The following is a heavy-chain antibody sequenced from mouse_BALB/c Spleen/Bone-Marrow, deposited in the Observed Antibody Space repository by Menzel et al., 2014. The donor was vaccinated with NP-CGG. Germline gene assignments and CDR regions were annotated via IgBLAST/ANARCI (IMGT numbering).Heavy chain of an antibody. J-gene: IGHJ3*01. CDR2: IWAGGST. CDR1: EFSLTSYG. V-gene: IGHV2-9*02. D-gene: IGHD1-1*01. CDR3: ARGGSSRAWFAY. Sequence: VNLVESGPGLVAPSQSLSIPCTVSEFSLTSYGVHWVRQPPGKGLEWLGVIWAGGSTNYNSALMSRLSISKDNSKSQVFLKMNSLQTDDTAMYYCARGGSSRAWFAYWGQGTLVTVSA.